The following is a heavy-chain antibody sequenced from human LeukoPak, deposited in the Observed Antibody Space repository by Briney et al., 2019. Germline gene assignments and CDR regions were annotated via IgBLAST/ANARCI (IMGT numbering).Heavy chain of an antibody. V-gene: IGHV3-64D*06. Sequence: GGSLRLSCSASGFTFSSYAMHWVRQAPGKGLEYVSAISSNGGSTYYADSVKGRFTISRDNSKNTLYLQMSSLRAEDTAVYYCVKDGFVIGIQPRPYYFDYWGQGTLVTVSS. D-gene: IGHD5-18*01. J-gene: IGHJ4*02. CDR1: GFTFSSYA. CDR3: VKDGFVIGIQPRPYYFDY. CDR2: ISSNGGST.